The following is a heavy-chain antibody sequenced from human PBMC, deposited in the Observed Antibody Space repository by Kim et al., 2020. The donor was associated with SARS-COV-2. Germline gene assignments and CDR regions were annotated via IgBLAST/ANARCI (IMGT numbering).Heavy chain of an antibody. V-gene: IGHV5-51*01. J-gene: IGHJ3*02. Sequence: GESLKISCKGSGYNFLTYWIAWVRQMPGKGLEWMGIIYPYDSDTIYSPSFQGRVTITVDKSMSAAYLQWSSLKASDTAMYFCAIRQGDAFDIWGLGTSVTVS. CDR3: AIRQGDAFDI. CDR1: GYNFLTYW. CDR2: IYPYDSDT.